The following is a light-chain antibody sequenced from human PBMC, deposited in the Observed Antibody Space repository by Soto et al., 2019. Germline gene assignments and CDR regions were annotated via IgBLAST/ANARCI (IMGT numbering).Light chain of an antibody. Sequence: CVLNQPASVNGSPLQAISITRIKNSSDVGAFNYVSWYQHHPGKAPQLIIYDVTSRPSGVSNRFSASKSVNTASLTISGLQAENEADYYCSSYKTNNTEVFVTGTKFTV. CDR1: SSDVGAFNY. CDR2: DVT. CDR3: SSYKTNNTEV. J-gene: IGLJ1*01. V-gene: IGLV2-14*03.